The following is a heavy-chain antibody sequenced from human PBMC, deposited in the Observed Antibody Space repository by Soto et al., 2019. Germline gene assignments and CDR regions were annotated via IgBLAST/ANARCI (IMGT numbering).Heavy chain of an antibody. CDR3: ARLPVVVIALGYFDP. V-gene: IGHV4-39*01. Sequence: SETLSLTCTVSGDSISSSYYWGWVRQPPGKGLECIGAVYYTGFTYYNPSLKSRLTISLDTSKNQFSLRLSSVTAAVSVIFYCARLPVVVIALGYFDPWGPGTLVTVSS. CDR1: GDSISSSYY. CDR2: VYYTGFT. J-gene: IGHJ5*02. D-gene: IGHD2-21*01.